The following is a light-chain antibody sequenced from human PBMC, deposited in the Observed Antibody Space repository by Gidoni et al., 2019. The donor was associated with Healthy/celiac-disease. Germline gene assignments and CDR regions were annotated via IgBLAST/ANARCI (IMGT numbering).Light chain of an antibody. CDR1: SSNIGNNY. CDR2: DNN. CDR3: GTWDSSLSAGGV. J-gene: IGLJ3*02. Sequence: QSVLTQPPSVSAPPGQKVTISFSGSSSNIGNNYVSWYPQPPGTAPKLLIYDNNNRPAGIPDRFSSSKSGTSATLGITGLQTGDEADYYCGTWDSSLSAGGVFGGGTKLTVL. V-gene: IGLV1-51*01.